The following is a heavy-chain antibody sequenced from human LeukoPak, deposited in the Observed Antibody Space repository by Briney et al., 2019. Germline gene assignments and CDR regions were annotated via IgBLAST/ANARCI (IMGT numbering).Heavy chain of an antibody. Sequence: SETLSLTCTVSGGSISSYYWSWIRQPPGKGLEWIGYIYYSGSTNYNPSLKSRVTISVDTSKNQFSLKLGSVTAADTAVYYCARIGYCSSTSCPLGHYYYGMDVWGQGTTVTVSS. CDR1: GGSISSYY. D-gene: IGHD2-2*01. J-gene: IGHJ6*02. CDR3: ARIGYCSSTSCPLGHYYYGMDV. CDR2: IYYSGST. V-gene: IGHV4-59*01.